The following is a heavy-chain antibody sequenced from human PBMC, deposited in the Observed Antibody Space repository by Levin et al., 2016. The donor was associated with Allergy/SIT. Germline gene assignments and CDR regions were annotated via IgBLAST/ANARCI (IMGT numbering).Heavy chain of an antibody. CDR3: ARDPLRSGSNQHYYYYGMDV. J-gene: IGHJ6*02. CDR2: IIPIFGTA. D-gene: IGHD3-10*01. Sequence: SVKVSCKASGGTFSSYAISWVRQAPGQGLEWMGGIIPIFGTANYAQKFQGRVTITADESTSTAYMELSSLRSEDTAVYYCARDPLRSGSNQHYYYYGMDVWGQGTTVTVSS. CDR1: GGTFSSYA. V-gene: IGHV1-69*13.